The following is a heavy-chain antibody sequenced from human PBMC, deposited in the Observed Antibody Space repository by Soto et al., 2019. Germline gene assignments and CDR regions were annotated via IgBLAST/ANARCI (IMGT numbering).Heavy chain of an antibody. CDR3: ARAGCDGGSCYTLVGLRYGMDV. Sequence: QVQLVESGGGVVQPARSLRLSCAASGFTFSSYVMHWVRQAPGKGLEWVAIISYDGNNKYYADSVKGRFTISRDNSKNTLYLQMNSLRAEDTAVYYCARAGCDGGSCYTLVGLRYGMDVWGQGTTVTVSS. CDR2: ISYDGNNK. V-gene: IGHV3-30-3*01. D-gene: IGHD2-15*01. CDR1: GFTFSSYV. J-gene: IGHJ6*02.